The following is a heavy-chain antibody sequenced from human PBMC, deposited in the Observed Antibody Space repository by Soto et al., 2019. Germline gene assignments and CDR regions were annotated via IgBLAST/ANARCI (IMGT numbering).Heavy chain of an antibody. D-gene: IGHD4-4*01. CDR3: AKGGFVGGNYMHHVMDD. J-gene: IGHJ6*02. Sequence: QVHLQESGPGLVKPSGTLSLICTVSGNSMFNYYWSWIRQPAGKGLEWIGRVYTDGTAIYNPYRKGRVTTAVDMSKTQFALSVHSVADADTAVYYCAKGGFVGGNYMHHVMDDWGQGATVIVS. CDR1: GNSMFNYY. V-gene: IGHV4-4*07. CDR2: VYTDGTA.